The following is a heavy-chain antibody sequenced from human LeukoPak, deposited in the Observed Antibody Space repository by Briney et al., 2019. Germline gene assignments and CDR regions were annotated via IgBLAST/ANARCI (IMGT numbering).Heavy chain of an antibody. CDR1: GYTFTGYY. Sequence: ASVKVSCKASGYTFTGYYIHWVRQAPGQGLDWMGRINPNNGGTNYAQKFQGRVTMTRDMSMSTAYMELSRLRSDDTAMYYCAGEDNSSGYRPFDIWGQGTMVTVPS. CDR3: AGEDNSSGYRPFDI. CDR2: INPNNGGT. J-gene: IGHJ3*02. V-gene: IGHV1-2*06. D-gene: IGHD3-22*01.